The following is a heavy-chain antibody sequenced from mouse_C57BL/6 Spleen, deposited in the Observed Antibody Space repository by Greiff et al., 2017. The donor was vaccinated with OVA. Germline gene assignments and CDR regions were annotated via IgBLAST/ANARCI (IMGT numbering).Heavy chain of an antibody. V-gene: IGHV1-82*01. CDR1: GYAFSSSW. CDR3: ARGVVTYAMDY. J-gene: IGHJ4*01. Sequence: QVQLQQSGPELVKPGASVKISCKASGYAFSSSWMNWVKQRPGKGLEWIGRLYPGDGDTNYNGKFKGKATLTADKSSSTAYMQLSSLTSEDSAVYFCARGVVTYAMDYWGQGTSVTVAS. CDR2: LYPGDGDT. D-gene: IGHD1-1*01.